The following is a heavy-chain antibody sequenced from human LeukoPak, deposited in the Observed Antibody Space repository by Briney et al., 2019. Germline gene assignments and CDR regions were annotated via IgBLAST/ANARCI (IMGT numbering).Heavy chain of an antibody. CDR2: IYTSGST. V-gene: IGHV4-4*07. D-gene: IGHD2-2*01. J-gene: IGHJ4*02. Sequence: SETLSLTCTVSGGSISSYYWSWIRQPAGKGLEWIGRIYTSGSTNYNPSLKSRVTMSVDTSKNQFSLKLSSVTAADTAVYYCARAGPIVVVPAAREYYFDYWGQGTLVTVSS. CDR3: ARAGPIVVVPAAREYYFDY. CDR1: GGSISSYY.